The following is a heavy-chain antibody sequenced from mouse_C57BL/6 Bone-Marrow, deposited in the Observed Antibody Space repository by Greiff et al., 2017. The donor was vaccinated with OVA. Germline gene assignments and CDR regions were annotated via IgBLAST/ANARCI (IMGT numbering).Heavy chain of an antibody. D-gene: IGHD1-1*01. Sequence: VQLQQSGPELVKPGASVKISCKASGYAFSSSWMNWVKQRPGKGLVWIGRIYPGDGDTNYNGKFKGKATLTADKSSSTAYMQLSSLTSEDSAVYFCARGDYYYGSSPLFDYWGQGTTLTVSS. CDR1: GYAFSSSW. CDR2: IYPGDGDT. V-gene: IGHV1-82*01. J-gene: IGHJ2*01. CDR3: ARGDYYYGSSPLFDY.